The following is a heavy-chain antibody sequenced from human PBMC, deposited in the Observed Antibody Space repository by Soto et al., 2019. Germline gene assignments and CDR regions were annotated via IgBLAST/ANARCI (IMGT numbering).Heavy chain of an antibody. D-gene: IGHD3-16*02. J-gene: IGHJ4*02. CDR3: ARDDDYVWGSYPDY. V-gene: IGHV3-30-3*01. CDR1: GFTFSSYA. Sequence: GGSLRLSCAASGFTFSSYAMHWVRQAPGKGLEWVAVISYDGSNKYYADSVKGRFTISRDNSKNTLYLQMNSLRAEDTAVYYCARDDDYVWGSYPDYWGQGTLVTVSS. CDR2: ISYDGSNK.